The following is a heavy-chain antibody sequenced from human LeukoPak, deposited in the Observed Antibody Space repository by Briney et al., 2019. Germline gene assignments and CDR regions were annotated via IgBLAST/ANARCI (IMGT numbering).Heavy chain of an antibody. J-gene: IGHJ2*01. CDR1: GGSISPYY. Sequence: SETLSLTCAVSGGSISPYYWSWIRQPPGKGLEWIGYIYYSGNINYNPSLKSRVTISVDTSKNQFSLKPSSVTAADTAVYYCARNPLGNCSSASCLRYWYFDLWGRGTGVTVSS. V-gene: IGHV4-59*01. CDR3: ARNPLGNCSSASCLRYWYFDL. D-gene: IGHD2-2*01. CDR2: IYYSGNI.